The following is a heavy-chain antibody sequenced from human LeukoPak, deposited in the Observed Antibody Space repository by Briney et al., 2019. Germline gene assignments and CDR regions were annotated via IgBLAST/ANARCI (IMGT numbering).Heavy chain of an antibody. D-gene: IGHD2-2*01. V-gene: IGHV4-34*01. Sequence: SETLSLTCSVRGDSLSIYYWSWIRQPPGKGLESIGEIHHSGSTNYNPSLSSRVTMSVDTSKHQFSLKLNSVTAADTAVYYCARPRYCRSASCPSPQFEYWGQGTLVTVSS. CDR1: GDSLSIYY. J-gene: IGHJ4*02. CDR3: ARPRYCRSASCPSPQFEY. CDR2: IHHSGST.